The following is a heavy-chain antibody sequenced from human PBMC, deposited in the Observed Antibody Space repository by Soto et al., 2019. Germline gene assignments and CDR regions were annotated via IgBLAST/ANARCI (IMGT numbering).Heavy chain of an antibody. CDR3: AADSFPAYYDFWSGYGY. CDR1: GFSFTGSA. Sequence: SVKVSCNASGFSFTGSAVQWVRQARGQRLEWIGWIVVGSGNTNYAQKFQERVTITRDMSTSTAYMELSSLRSEDTAVYYCAADSFPAYYDFWSGYGYWGQGNLVTVSS. CDR2: IVVGSGNT. V-gene: IGHV1-58*01. D-gene: IGHD3-3*01. J-gene: IGHJ4*02.